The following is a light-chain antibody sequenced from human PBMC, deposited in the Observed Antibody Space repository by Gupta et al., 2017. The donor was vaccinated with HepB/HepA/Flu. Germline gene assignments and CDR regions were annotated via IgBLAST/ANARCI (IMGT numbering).Light chain of an antibody. J-gene: IGLJ2*01. CDR3: SSYTSSSTSVV. V-gene: IGLV2-14*03. CDR2: DVS. Sequence: QSALTQPASVSGSPGQSITISCTGTSSDVGGYTYVSWYQQHPGKAPKLMIYDVSNRPSGVSNRFSCSKSGNTAALTISGLQAEDEADDYCSSYTSSSTSVVFGGGTKLTVL. CDR1: SSDVGGYTY.